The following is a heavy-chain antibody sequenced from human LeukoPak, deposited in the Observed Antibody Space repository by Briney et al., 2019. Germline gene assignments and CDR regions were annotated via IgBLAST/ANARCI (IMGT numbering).Heavy chain of an antibody. CDR1: GYTFTSYA. CDR2: INTNTGNP. D-gene: IGHD3-9*01. Sequence: ASVKVSCKASGYTFTSYAMNWVRQAPGQGLEWMGWINTNTGNPTYAQGFTGRFVFSLDTSVSTAYLQISSLKAEDTAVYYCARDRGDILTCYYTPPDYWGQGTLVTVSS. V-gene: IGHV7-4-1*02. J-gene: IGHJ4*02. CDR3: ARDRGDILTCYYTPPDY.